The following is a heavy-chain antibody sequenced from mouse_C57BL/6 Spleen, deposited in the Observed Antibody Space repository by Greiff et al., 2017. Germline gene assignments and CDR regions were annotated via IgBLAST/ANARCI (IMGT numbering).Heavy chain of an antibody. CDR1: GFNIKDDY. D-gene: IGHD2-1*01. CDR3: TAGGGLYYGNYLAWFAY. V-gene: IGHV14-4*01. Sequence: EVKLMESGAELVRPGASVKLSCTASGFNIKDDYMHWVKQRPEQGLEWIGWIDPENGDTEYASKFQGKDTITADTSSNTAYLQLSSLTSEDTAVYYCTAGGGLYYGNYLAWFAYWGQGTLVTVSA. J-gene: IGHJ3*01. CDR2: IDPENGDT.